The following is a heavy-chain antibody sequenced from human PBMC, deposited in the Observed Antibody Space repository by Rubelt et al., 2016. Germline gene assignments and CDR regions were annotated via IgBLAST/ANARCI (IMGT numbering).Heavy chain of an antibody. CDR2: INAGYGDT. J-gene: IGHJ5*02. D-gene: IGHD3-22*01. CDR1: GYTFSSYA. Sequence: PGDSVKVSCKASGYTFSSYAIHWVRQTPGQRLEWRGWINAGYGDTRYSPNYQGRITITRDTSATTAYMELSSLRSEETAVYYCARDGYYYESDTTSNYFEGWFDPWGQGTLVTVSS. V-gene: IGHV1-3*01. CDR3: ARDGYYYESDTTSNYFEGWFDP.